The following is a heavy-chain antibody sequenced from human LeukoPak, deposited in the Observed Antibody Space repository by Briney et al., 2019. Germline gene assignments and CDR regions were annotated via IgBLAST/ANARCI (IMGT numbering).Heavy chain of an antibody. CDR1: GFTFSSYS. Sequence: GGSLRLSCAASGFTFSSYSMNWVRQAPGKGLEWVSSISSSSSYIYYADSAKGRFTISRDNAKNSLYLQMNSLRAEDTAVYYCARDMPGIGVCDYWGQGILVTVSS. D-gene: IGHD2-2*01. J-gene: IGHJ4*02. CDR3: ARDMPGIGVCDY. V-gene: IGHV3-21*01. CDR2: ISSSSSYI.